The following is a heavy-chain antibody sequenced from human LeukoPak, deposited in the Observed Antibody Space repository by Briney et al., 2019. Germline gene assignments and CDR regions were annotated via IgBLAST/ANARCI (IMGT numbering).Heavy chain of an antibody. Sequence: ASVKVSCKASGYTFTSYYMHWVRQPPAQGLEWVGIINPSGGSTSYAQKFQGRVTITRDTSTHTVYMELSSQRSGDTAVYYCARDSRTAAGGTGYYFDYWGQGTLVTVSS. CDR2: INPSGGST. V-gene: IGHV1-46*01. CDR1: GYTFTSYY. CDR3: ARDSRTAAGGTGYYFDY. D-gene: IGHD6-13*01. J-gene: IGHJ4*02.